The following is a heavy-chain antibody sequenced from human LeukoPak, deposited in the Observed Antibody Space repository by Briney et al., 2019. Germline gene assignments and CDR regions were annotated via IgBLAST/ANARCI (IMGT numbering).Heavy chain of an antibody. D-gene: IGHD3-22*01. Sequence: SETLSLTCAVYGGSFSGYYWSWIRQPTEKGLEWLGEINHSGSTNYNPSLKSRVTISVDTSKKQFSLKLSSVTAADTAVYYCVTYYFDSSGPKKNYWGQGTLVTVSS. CDR1: GGSFSGYY. V-gene: IGHV4-34*01. J-gene: IGHJ4*02. CDR2: INHSGST. CDR3: VTYYFDSSGPKKNY.